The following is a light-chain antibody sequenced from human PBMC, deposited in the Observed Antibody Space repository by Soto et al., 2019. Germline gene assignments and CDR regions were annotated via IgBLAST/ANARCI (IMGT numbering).Light chain of an antibody. Sequence: QSALTQPRSVSGSPGQSVTISCSGTNSDLVSWYQQHPGKATKFIIYYVSQRPSGVPDRFSGSKSGNTASLTISGLQPEDEADYYCCASAGSPTWVFGGGTKLTVL. CDR3: CASAGSPTWV. V-gene: IGLV2-11*01. CDR1: NSDL. CDR2: YVS. J-gene: IGLJ3*02.